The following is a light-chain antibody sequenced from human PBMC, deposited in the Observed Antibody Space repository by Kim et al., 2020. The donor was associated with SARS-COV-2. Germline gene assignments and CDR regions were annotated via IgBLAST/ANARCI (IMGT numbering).Light chain of an antibody. V-gene: IGKV1-33*01. CDR2: DAS. CDR3: QQYDNLLT. CDR1: QDSSNY. J-gene: IGKJ3*01. Sequence: SASVGDRVTITCQASQDSSNYLNWYQQKPGKAPKLLIYDASNLETGVPSRFSGSGSGTDFTFTISSLQPEDIATYYCQQYDNLLTFGPGTKVDIK.